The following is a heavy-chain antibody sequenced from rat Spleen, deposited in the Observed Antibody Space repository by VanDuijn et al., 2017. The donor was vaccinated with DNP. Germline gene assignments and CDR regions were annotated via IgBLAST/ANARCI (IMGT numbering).Heavy chain of an antibody. CDR1: GYSITSSY. V-gene: IGHV3-1*01. Sequence: EVQLQESGPGLVKPSQSLSLTCSVTGYSITSSYRWNWIRKFPGNKMEWMGYINYSGSTGHNPSLKSRISIARDTSKNQFFLQLNSVTTEDTATYYCARGLNYGGYNYYWYFDFWGPGIMVTVSS. D-gene: IGHD1-11*01. CDR2: INYSGST. J-gene: IGHJ1*01. CDR3: ARGLNYGGYNYYWYFDF.